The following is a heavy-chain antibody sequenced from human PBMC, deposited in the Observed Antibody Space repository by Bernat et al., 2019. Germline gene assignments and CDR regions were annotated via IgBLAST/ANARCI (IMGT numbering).Heavy chain of an antibody. CDR2: IYHSGGT. D-gene: IGHD2-15*01. V-gene: IGHV4-30-2*01. CDR1: GGSISSDYYS. CDR3: ARGMCSCGSCGYPVDFFDI. J-gene: IGHJ3*02. Sequence: QLQLQESGSGLVKPSQTLSLTCTVSGGSISSDYYSWNWIRQPPGQGLEWIGYIYHSGGTYYSPSLKSRVIISIDRSKNQFSLKLTSVTAADTAVYYCARGMCSCGSCGYPVDFFDIWGQGTMVTVSS.